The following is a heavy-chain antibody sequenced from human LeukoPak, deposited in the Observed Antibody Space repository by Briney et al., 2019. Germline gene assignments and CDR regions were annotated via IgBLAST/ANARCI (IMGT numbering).Heavy chain of an antibody. CDR1: GFTFGRYW. CDR2: IKSDGST. Sequence: GGSLRLSCAASGFTFGRYWMHWVRQAPGKGLVWVSRIKSDGSTNYADSVKGRFTISRDNAKSTVSLQMNSLRAEDTGVYYCARAPAEIGGYYPEYFRHWGQGTLVTVSS. CDR3: ARAPAEIGGYYPEYFRH. V-gene: IGHV3-74*01. J-gene: IGHJ1*01. D-gene: IGHD3-22*01.